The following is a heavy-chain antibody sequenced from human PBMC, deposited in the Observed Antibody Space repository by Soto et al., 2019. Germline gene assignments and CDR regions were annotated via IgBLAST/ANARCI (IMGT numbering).Heavy chain of an antibody. CDR1: GGTFSSYA. CDR2: IIPIFGTA. CDR3: ARGLDYDILTGPFDY. Sequence: SVKVSCKASGGTFSSYAISWVRQAPGQGLEWMGGIIPIFGTANYAQKFQGRVTITADESTSTAYMELSSLRSEDTAVYYCARGLDYDILTGPFDYWGQGALVTVSS. J-gene: IGHJ4*02. V-gene: IGHV1-69*13. D-gene: IGHD3-9*01.